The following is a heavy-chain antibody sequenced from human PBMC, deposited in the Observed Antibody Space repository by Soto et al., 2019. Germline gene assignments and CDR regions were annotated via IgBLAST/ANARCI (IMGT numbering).Heavy chain of an antibody. Sequence: QLQLQESGPGLVKPSETLSLTCTVSGGSISSSSYYWGWIRQPPGKGLEWIGSIYYSGSTYYNPSLKRRVTLSADTSKNQFSLKLSSVTAADTAVYYCARRRSGSYSVGWFDPWGQGTLVTVSS. CDR3: ARRRSGSYSVGWFDP. CDR2: IYYSGST. D-gene: IGHD1-26*01. V-gene: IGHV4-39*01. J-gene: IGHJ5*02. CDR1: GGSISSSSYY.